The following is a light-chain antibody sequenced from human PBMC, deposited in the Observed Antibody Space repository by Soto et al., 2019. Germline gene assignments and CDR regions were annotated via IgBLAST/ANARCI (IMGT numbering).Light chain of an antibody. CDR3: QQYGSSPMYT. Sequence: DIQMTQSPSFLSPSIGDRVTITCRASQGIRDDLSWFQQKPGKAPERLIYRASFLQAGVPSRFSGSGSGTEFTLTISRLEPEDFAVYYCQQYGSSPMYTFGQGTKLEIK. J-gene: IGKJ2*01. CDR1: QGIRDD. V-gene: IGKV1-17*01. CDR2: RAS.